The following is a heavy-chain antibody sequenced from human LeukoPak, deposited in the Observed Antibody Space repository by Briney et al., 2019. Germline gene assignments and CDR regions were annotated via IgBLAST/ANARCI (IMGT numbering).Heavy chain of an antibody. Sequence: GGSLRLSCAASGFTFSSYAMSWVRQAPGKGLEWVSAISGSGGSTYYAASVKGRFTISRDNSKNTLYLQMNSLRAEDTAVYYCAKEGVVPAAYIPDAFDIWGQGTMVTVSS. J-gene: IGHJ3*02. CDR2: ISGSGGST. D-gene: IGHD2-2*01. CDR3: AKEGVVPAAYIPDAFDI. CDR1: GFTFSSYA. V-gene: IGHV3-23*01.